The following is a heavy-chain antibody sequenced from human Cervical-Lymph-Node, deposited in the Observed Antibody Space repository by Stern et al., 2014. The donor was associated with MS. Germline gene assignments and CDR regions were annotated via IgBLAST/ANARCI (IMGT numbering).Heavy chain of an antibody. CDR1: GYTFTSYA. J-gene: IGHJ6*02. D-gene: IGHD2-15*01. CDR2: INAGNGHT. Sequence: QVQLVQSGAEVKKPGASVKVSCKASGYTFTSYAMNWVRQVPGQRLEWMGWINAGNGHTNYSQKFQGRVTITRDTSESTDYMELSSLRSEDTAVYYCAYGLVVAAHYYGMDVWGQGTTVTVSS. V-gene: IGHV1-3*01. CDR3: AYGLVVAAHYYGMDV.